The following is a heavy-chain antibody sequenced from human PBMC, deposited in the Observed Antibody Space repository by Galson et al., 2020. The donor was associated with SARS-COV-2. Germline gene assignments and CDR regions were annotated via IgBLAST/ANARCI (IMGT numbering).Heavy chain of an antibody. V-gene: IGHV4-34*01. CDR1: GGSFIGYY. CDR2: VDHIGRT. CDR3: ARQLAAAGIIDY. J-gene: IGHJ4*02. Sequence: SETLSITCAVDGGSFIGYYWSWIRQSPGKGLEWIGEVDHIGRTNYNPSLKSRVTISVDTSKTQFSLNLSSVTAADTAVYYCARQLAAAGIIDYWGQGTRVAVSS. D-gene: IGHD6-13*01.